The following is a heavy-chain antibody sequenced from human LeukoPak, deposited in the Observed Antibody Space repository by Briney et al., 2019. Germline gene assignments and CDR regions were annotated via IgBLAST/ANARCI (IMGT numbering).Heavy chain of an antibody. J-gene: IGHJ4*02. V-gene: IGHV7-4-1*02. CDR2: INANTGSP. CDR1: GYTFTSSS. Sequence: ASVKVSCKASGYTFTSSSMNWVRQAPGQGPEWMGWINANTGSPTYVQGFTGRFVFSLDTSVSTAYLQISSLKAEDTAVYYCAKDTWDYWGQGTLVTVSS. CDR3: AKDTWDY.